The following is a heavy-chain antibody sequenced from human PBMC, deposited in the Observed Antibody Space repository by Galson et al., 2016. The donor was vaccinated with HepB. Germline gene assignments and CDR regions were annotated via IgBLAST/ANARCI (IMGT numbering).Heavy chain of an antibody. V-gene: IGHV3-23*01. Sequence: SLRLSCAASGFTFSTYAMSWVRQAPGKRLEWVSVISGSAYSGVTYYADSVRGRFTISRDESKNTLYLLMNSLTAEDTAVYYCAKRPTWRIAIPVDYFDYWGQGTMVTVSS. CDR3: AKRPTWRIAIPVDYFDY. D-gene: IGHD6-13*01. CDR2: ISGSAYSGVT. J-gene: IGHJ4*02. CDR1: GFTFSTYA.